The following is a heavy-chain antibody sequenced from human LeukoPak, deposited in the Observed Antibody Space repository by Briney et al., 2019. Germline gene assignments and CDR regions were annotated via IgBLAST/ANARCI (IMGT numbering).Heavy chain of an antibody. Sequence: PGGSLRLSCAASGFTFSSYGMHWVRQAPGKGLEWVALIWYDGSNKFYADSVKGRFTISRDNSKSTLYLQMNSLRAEDTAIYYCAKLRGYTYGYNDAFDFWGQGTMVTVSS. CDR1: GFTFSSYG. D-gene: IGHD5-18*01. V-gene: IGHV3-33*06. CDR3: AKLRGYTYGYNDAFDF. J-gene: IGHJ3*01. CDR2: IWYDGSNK.